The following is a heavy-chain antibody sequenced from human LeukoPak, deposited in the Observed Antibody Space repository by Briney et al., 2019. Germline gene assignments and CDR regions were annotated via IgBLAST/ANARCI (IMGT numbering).Heavy chain of an antibody. CDR1: GYVFTDYY. V-gene: IGHV1-2*02. CDR3: ARSEIYCNNGFCYREPCDY. Sequence: ASVKVSCKASGYVFTDYYIHWVRQAPGQGLEWMGWINPYSGGTNYAQKFRGRVTMTRDTSISTAYVDLSRLTSDDTAVYYCARSEIYCNNGFCYREPCDYWGQGTLVIVSS. CDR2: INPYSGGT. D-gene: IGHD2-8*01. J-gene: IGHJ4*02.